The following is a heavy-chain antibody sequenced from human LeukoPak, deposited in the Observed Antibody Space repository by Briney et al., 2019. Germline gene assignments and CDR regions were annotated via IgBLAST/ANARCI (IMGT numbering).Heavy chain of an antibody. Sequence: GGSLRLSCAASGFIFSDYWTSWVRQAPGKGLEWVANIRDDGDDAYYGDSVKGRFTISRDNAKNSVNLQMNSLRADDTALYYCARTVVEVGGASDDYDIWGQGTLVTVSS. D-gene: IGHD2-2*01. CDR3: ARTVVEVGGASDDYDI. V-gene: IGHV3-7*01. J-gene: IGHJ3*02. CDR1: GFIFSDYW. CDR2: IRDDGDDA.